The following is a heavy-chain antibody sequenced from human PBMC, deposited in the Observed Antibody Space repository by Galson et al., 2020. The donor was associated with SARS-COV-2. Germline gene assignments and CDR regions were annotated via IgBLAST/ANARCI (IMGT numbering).Heavy chain of an antibody. J-gene: IGHJ5*02. V-gene: IGHV4-31*03. CDR1: GGSISSGGYY. CDR2: IYYSGST. Sequence: SQTLSLTCTVSGGSISSGGYYWSWIRQHPGKGLAWIGYIYYSGSTYYNPSLKSRVTISVDTSKNQFSLKLSSVTAADTAVYYCARERRFLEWNWFDPGGQGTLVTVSA. CDR3: ARERRFLEWNWFDP. D-gene: IGHD3-3*01.